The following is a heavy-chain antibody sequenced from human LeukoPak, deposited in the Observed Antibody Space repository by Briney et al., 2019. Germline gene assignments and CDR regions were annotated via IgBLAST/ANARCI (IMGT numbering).Heavy chain of an antibody. CDR2: ISYDGSKK. CDR3: ARDKASRILEWLWSY. J-gene: IGHJ4*02. D-gene: IGHD3-3*01. Sequence: PGGSLRLSCAAPGFTFSSYAMHWGRHAPGKGLGGGAVISYDGSKKYYADSVKGRSTISRDNSKNTLYLQMNSLRAEDTAVYYCARDKASRILEWLWSYWGQGTLVTVSS. V-gene: IGHV3-30*04. CDR1: GFTFSSYA.